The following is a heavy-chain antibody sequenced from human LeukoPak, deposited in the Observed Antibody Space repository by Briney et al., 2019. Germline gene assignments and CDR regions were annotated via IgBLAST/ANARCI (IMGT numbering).Heavy chain of an antibody. CDR1: GFTFSNYA. Sequence: GGSLRLSCAASGFTFSNYAMHWVRQAPGKGLEWVAVISHDGSNKYYADSVKGRFTISRDNAKNSLYPQMNSLRAEDTAVYYCAREWGSGYFSLDYWGQGTLVTVSS. D-gene: IGHD5-12*01. V-gene: IGHV3-30-3*01. J-gene: IGHJ4*02. CDR3: AREWGSGYFSLDY. CDR2: ISHDGSNK.